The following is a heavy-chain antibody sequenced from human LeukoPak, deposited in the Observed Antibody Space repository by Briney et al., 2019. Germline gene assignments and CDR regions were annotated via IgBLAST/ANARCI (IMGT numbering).Heavy chain of an antibody. V-gene: IGHV3-30*18. Sequence: PGGSLRLSCGASGFTFSSFGMHWVRQAPGKGLEGVAVISNDGNTKFYADSVKGRFTISRDNSKNTLYLQMDSLRVEDTAVYYCAKETGPRGGFDYWGQGTLVTVSS. CDR3: AKETGPRGGFDY. D-gene: IGHD3-16*01. J-gene: IGHJ4*02. CDR1: GFTFSSFG. CDR2: ISNDGNTK.